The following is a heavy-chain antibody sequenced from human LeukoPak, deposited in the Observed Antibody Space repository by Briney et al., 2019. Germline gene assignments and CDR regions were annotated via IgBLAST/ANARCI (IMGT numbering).Heavy chain of an antibody. D-gene: IGHD3-10*01. CDR3: ARQGTMTRGGYWFDP. V-gene: IGHV4-39*01. CDR2: IFYTGRA. Sequence: SETLSLTCTVSGASINTSNFYWAWIRQPPGQGLESIGSIFYTGRAYSNASLNSRVTISVDTSKNQFSLNLISVTAADTAVYYCARQGTMTRGGYWFDPWGQGTLVTVSS. J-gene: IGHJ5*02. CDR1: GASINTSNFY.